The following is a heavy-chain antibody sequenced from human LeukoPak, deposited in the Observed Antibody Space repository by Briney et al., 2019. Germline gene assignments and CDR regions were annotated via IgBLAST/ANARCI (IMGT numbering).Heavy chain of an antibody. Sequence: GGSLRLSCAASGFTFDDYAMHWVRHAPGKGLEWVSGISWNGGNIDYADSGKGRFTISRDNAKNSLYLQMNSLRAEDTALYYCAKGRGYNYGYIFGYFDYWGQGTLVTVSS. D-gene: IGHD5-18*01. J-gene: IGHJ4*02. CDR3: AKGRGYNYGYIFGYFDY. V-gene: IGHV3-9*01. CDR1: GFTFDDYA. CDR2: ISWNGGNI.